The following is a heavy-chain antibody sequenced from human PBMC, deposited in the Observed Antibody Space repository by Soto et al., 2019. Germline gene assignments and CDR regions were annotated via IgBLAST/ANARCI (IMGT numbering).Heavy chain of an antibody. CDR3: ARVYCSGGSCYRNSHYYYYYGMDV. Sequence: ASVKVSCKASGYTFTSYDINWVRQATGQGLEWMGWMNPNSGNTGYAQKFQGRVTMTRNTSISTAYMELSSLRSEDTAVYYCARVYCSGGSCYRNSHYYYYYGMDVWGQGTTVTVSS. CDR2: MNPNSGNT. J-gene: IGHJ6*02. D-gene: IGHD2-15*01. CDR1: GYTFTSYD. V-gene: IGHV1-8*01.